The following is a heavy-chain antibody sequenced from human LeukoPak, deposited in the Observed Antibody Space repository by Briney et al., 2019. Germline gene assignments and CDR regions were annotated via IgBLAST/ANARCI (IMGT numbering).Heavy chain of an antibody. CDR2: ISSSSSYI. V-gene: IGHV3-21*01. J-gene: IGHJ4*02. CDR3: AGYDFWSGYFDH. CDR1: GFTFSSYS. Sequence: GGSLRLSCAASGFTFSSYSMNWVRQAPGKGLEWVSSISSSSSYIYYADSVKGRFTISRDNAKNSLYLQMNSLRAEDTAVYYCAGYDFWSGYFDHWGQGTLVTVSS. D-gene: IGHD3-3*01.